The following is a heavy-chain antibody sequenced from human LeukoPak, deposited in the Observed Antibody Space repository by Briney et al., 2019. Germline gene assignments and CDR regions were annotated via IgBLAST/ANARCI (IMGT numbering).Heavy chain of an antibody. D-gene: IGHD3-9*01. Sequence: SQTLSLTCAVSGGSISSGGYSWSWIRQPPGKGLEWIGYIYYSGSTYYNPSLKSRVTISVDTSKNQFSLKLSSVTAADTAVYYCARSSRRYYDILTGLDYWGQGTLVTVSS. J-gene: IGHJ4*02. CDR2: IYYSGST. CDR1: GGSISSGGYS. V-gene: IGHV4-30-4*07. CDR3: ARSSRRYYDILTGLDY.